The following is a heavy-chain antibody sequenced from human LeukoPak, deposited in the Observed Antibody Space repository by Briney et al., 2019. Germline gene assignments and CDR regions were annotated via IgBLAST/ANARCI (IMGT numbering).Heavy chain of an antibody. CDR3: ARRSGIAVAGAFDY. CDR1: GFTFSSYE. V-gene: IGHV3-48*03. J-gene: IGHJ4*02. D-gene: IGHD6-19*01. Sequence: GGSLRLSCAASGFTFSSYEMNWVRQAPGKGLEWVSYISSSGSTIYYADSVKGRFTISRDNAKNSLYLQMNSLRAEDTAVYYCARRSGIAVAGAFDYWGQGTLVTVSS. CDR2: ISSSGSTI.